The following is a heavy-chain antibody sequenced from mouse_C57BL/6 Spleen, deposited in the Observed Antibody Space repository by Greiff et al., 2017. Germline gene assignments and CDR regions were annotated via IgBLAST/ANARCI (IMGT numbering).Heavy chain of an antibody. D-gene: IGHD1-1*01. V-gene: IGHV1-82*01. J-gene: IGHJ2*01. CDR2: IYPGDGDT. CDR3: ARKEKDYGSSFDY. CDR1: GYAFSSSW. Sequence: SGPELVKPGASVKISCKASGYAFSSSWMNWVKQRPGKGLEWIGRIYPGDGDTNYNGKFKGKATLTADKSSSTAYMQLSSLTSEDSAVYFYARKEKDYGSSFDYWGQGTTLTVSS.